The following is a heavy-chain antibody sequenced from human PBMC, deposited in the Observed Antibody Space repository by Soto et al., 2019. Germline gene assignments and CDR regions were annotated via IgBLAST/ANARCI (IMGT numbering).Heavy chain of an antibody. Sequence: ASVKVSCKASGYTFTSYYMHWVRQAPGQGLEWMGIINPSGGSTSYAQKFQGRVTMTTDTSTSTAYMELRSLRSDDTAVYYCARDKKEVLMTADYWGQGTLVTVSS. D-gene: IGHD2-8*01. J-gene: IGHJ4*02. CDR1: GYTFTSYY. V-gene: IGHV1-46*01. CDR2: INPSGGST. CDR3: ARDKKEVLMTADY.